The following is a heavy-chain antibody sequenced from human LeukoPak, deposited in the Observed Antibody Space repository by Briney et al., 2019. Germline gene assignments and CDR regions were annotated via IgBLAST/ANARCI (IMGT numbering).Heavy chain of an antibody. J-gene: IGHJ4*02. Sequence: SQTLSLTCTVPGGSISSGGHFWSWIRQHPGKGLEWIGYIYYSGTTYYNPSLKSRVTISVDTSKNQFSLKLSSVTAADTAVYYCARHDSSGQFDYWGQGTLVTVSS. V-gene: IGHV4-31*03. D-gene: IGHD3-22*01. CDR2: IYYSGTT. CDR3: ARHDSSGQFDY. CDR1: GGSISSGGHF.